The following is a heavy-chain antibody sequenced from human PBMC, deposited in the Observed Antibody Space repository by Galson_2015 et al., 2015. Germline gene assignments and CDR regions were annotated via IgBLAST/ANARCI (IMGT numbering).Heavy chain of an antibody. CDR2: ISGSGGST. J-gene: IGHJ4*02. D-gene: IGHD6-13*01. V-gene: IGHV3-23*01. Sequence: SLRLSCAASGFTFSSYAMSWVRQAPGKGLAWVSGISGSGGSTDYADSVKGRFTISRDNSKSTLHLQMNSLRAEDTALYYCAKLGGYSSTWSYFDYWGRGTLVAVSS. CDR3: AKLGGYSSTWSYFDY. CDR1: GFTFSSYA.